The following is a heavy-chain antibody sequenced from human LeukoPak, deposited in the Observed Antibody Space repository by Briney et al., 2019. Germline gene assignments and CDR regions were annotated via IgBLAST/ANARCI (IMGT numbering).Heavy chain of an antibody. CDR1: GGTFSSYA. V-gene: IGHV1-69*04. CDR2: IIPILGIA. J-gene: IGHJ6*02. CDR3: ASSNTAMAINYYYGMDV. Sequence: ASVKVSCKASGGTFSSYAISWVRQAPGQGLEWMGRIIPILGIANYAQKFQGRVTITADKSTSTAYMELSSLRSEDTAVYYCASSNTAMAINYYYGMDVWGQGTTVTVSS. D-gene: IGHD5-18*01.